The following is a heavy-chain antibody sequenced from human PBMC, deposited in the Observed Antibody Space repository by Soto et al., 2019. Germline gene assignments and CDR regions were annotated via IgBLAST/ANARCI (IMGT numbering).Heavy chain of an antibody. J-gene: IGHJ4*02. Sequence: GGSLRLSCAASGFTFSSYAMSWVRQAPGQGLEWVSSLSGTGGSTYYADSVKGRFTISRDNSKHTLFLQMNSLRGEDTAVYYCAKNPILGSGYPSYWGQGTLVTVSS. CDR3: AKNPILGSGYPSY. CDR1: GFTFSSYA. V-gene: IGHV3-23*01. D-gene: IGHD3-10*01. CDR2: LSGTGGST.